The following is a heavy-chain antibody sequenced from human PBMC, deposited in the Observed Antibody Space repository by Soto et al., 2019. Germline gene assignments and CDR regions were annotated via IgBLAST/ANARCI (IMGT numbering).Heavy chain of an antibody. D-gene: IGHD1-26*01. CDR1: GFTFSSYA. J-gene: IGHJ4*02. V-gene: IGHV3-23*01. CDR2: ISGSGGST. Sequence: GGSLRLSCASSGFTFSSYAMSWVRQAPGKGLERVSAISGSGGSTYYADSVKGRFTISRDNSKNTLYLQMNSLRAEDTAVYYCAKSEFRAPGSYYFDYWGQGTLVTVSS. CDR3: AKSEFRAPGSYYFDY.